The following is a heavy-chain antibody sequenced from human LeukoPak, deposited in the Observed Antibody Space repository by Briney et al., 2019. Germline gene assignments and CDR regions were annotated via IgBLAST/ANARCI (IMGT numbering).Heavy chain of an antibody. V-gene: IGHV1-8*03. CDR1: GYTFTSYD. CDR3: ARGATTADAFDI. Sequence: GASVKVSCKASGYTFTSYDINWVRQATGQGLEWMGWMNPNSGNTGYAQKFQGRATITRNTSISTAYMELSSLRSEDTAVYYCARGATTADAFDIWGQGTMVTVSS. D-gene: IGHD5-24*01. J-gene: IGHJ3*02. CDR2: MNPNSGNT.